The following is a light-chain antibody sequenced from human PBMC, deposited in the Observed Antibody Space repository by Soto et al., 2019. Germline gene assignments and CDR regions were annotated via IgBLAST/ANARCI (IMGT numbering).Light chain of an antibody. V-gene: IGKV2-30*01. CDR3: MQGSHWPTT. J-gene: IGKJ2*01. Sequence: DVVMTQSPLSLPVTLGQPASISCRSSRSLVYGDGNTYLNWFQQRPGQSPRRLIYKVSNRESGVPGSFRASRCGTDFTLRISRLEADDVGVDYCMQGSHWPTTFGQGTKLEGK. CDR2: KVS. CDR1: RSLVYGDGNTY.